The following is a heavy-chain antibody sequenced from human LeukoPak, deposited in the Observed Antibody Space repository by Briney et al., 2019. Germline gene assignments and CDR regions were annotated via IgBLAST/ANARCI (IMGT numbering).Heavy chain of an antibody. CDR3: ARQSCSGGNCYSRAFDI. D-gene: IGHD2-15*01. CDR1: GSHFITYW. Sequence: GASLQISCKGSGSHFITYWIAWVRQLPGKGLEWMGNIYPGDSDTRYSPSFQGQVSISADKSISTAYLHWSSLKASDTAMYYCARQSCSGGNCYSRAFDIWGQGTMVAVSS. J-gene: IGHJ3*02. V-gene: IGHV5-51*01. CDR2: IYPGDSDT.